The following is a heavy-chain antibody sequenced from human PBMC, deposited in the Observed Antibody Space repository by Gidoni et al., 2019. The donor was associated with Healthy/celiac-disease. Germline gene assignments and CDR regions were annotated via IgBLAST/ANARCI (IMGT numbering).Heavy chain of an antibody. D-gene: IGHD2-21*02. CDR2: ISSSSSYI. CDR1: GFTFSSYS. V-gene: IGHV3-21*01. J-gene: IGHJ4*02. Sequence: EVQLVESGGGLVKPGGSLRLSCAASGFTFSSYSMNWVRPAPGKGLEWVSSISSSSSYIYYADSVKGRFTISRDNAKNSLYLQMNSLRAEDTAVYYCARFPEGGDSLSYFDYWGQGTLVTVSS. CDR3: ARFPEGGDSLSYFDY.